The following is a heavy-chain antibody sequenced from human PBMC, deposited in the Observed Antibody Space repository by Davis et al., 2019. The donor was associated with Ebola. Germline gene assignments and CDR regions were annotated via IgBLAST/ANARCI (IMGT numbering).Heavy chain of an antibody. CDR3: ARIPFLARRDYYYYYGMDV. D-gene: IGHD6-6*01. CDR2: IWYDGSNK. V-gene: IGHV3-33*08. J-gene: IGHJ6*02. CDR1: GFTFSSYS. Sequence: GESLKISCAASGFTFSSYSMNWVRQAPGKGLEWVAVIWYDGSNKYYADSVKGRFTISRDNSKNTLYLQMNSLRAEDTAVYYCARIPFLARRDYYYYYGMDVWGQGTTVTVSS.